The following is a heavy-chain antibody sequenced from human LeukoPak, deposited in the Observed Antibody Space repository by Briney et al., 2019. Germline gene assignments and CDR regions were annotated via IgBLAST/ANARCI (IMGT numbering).Heavy chain of an antibody. CDR1: GFTFDDYA. V-gene: IGHV3-9*01. J-gene: IGHJ4*02. CDR2: IRWKSGSI. CDR3: AKDMFGVTMIVRALDY. D-gene: IGHD3-22*01. Sequence: AGGSLRLSCAASGFTFDDYAMHWVRQAPGKGLEWVSGIRWKSGSIGYADSVKGRFTISRDNAKNSLYLQMNSLRAEDTALYYCAKDMFGVTMIVRALDYWGQRTLVTDSS.